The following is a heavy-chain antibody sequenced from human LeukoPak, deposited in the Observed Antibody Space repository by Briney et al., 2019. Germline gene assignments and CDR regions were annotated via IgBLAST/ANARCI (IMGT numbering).Heavy chain of an antibody. J-gene: IGHJ4*02. CDR2: ISSSSTI. V-gene: IGHV3-48*01. CDR1: GFTFSSYS. CDR3: ARGGPYYFDY. D-gene: IGHD3-10*01. Sequence: GGSLRLSCAASGFTFSSYSMNWVRQAPGKGLEWVSYISSSSTIYYADSVKGRFTISRDNAKNSLYLQMNSLRAEDTAVYYCARGGPYYFDYWGQGTLVTVSS.